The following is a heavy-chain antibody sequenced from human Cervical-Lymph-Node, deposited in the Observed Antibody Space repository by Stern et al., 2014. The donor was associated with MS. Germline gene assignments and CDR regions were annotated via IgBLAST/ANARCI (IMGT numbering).Heavy chain of an antibody. V-gene: IGHV4-30-2*01. CDR1: GGSISSGGSS. CDR2: IYHSGST. J-gene: IGHJ3*01. Sequence: VQLVESGSGQAKPSQTLSLTCAVSGGSISSGGSSWNWIRQPPGKGLEWIGFIYHSGSTYYNPSLKGRVFISVETSKTQFALYLRSVTAADTAVYYCARGGVIYTQDRNGFDVWGQGTMVTVSS. D-gene: IGHD2-21*01. CDR3: ARGGVIYTQDRNGFDV.